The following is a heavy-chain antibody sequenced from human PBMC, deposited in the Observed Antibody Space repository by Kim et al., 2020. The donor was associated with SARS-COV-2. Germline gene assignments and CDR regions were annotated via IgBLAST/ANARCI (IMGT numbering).Heavy chain of an antibody. D-gene: IGHD6-19*01. CDR3: ARGRKGIAVAGTQYFQH. J-gene: IGHJ1*01. CDR2: ISYDGSNK. V-gene: IGHV3-30-3*01. CDR1: GFTFSSYA. Sequence: GGSLRLSCAASGFTFSSYAMHWVRQAPGKGLEWVAVISYDGSNKYYADSVKGRFTISRDNSKNTLYLQMNSLRAEDTAVYYCARGRKGIAVAGTQYFQHWGQGTLVTVSS.